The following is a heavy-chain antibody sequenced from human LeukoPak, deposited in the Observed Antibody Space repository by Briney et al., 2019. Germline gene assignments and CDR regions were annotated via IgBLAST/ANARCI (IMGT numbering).Heavy chain of an antibody. D-gene: IGHD5-24*01. CDR3: AREDGYNSFDY. CDR1: GGTFSSYA. CDR2: IIPIFGTA. Sequence: RASVNVSCKASGGTFSSYAISWVRQAPGQGLEWMGGIIPIFGTANYAQKFQGRVTITADESTSTAYMELSSLRSEDTAVYYCAREDGYNSFDYWGQGTLVTVSS. J-gene: IGHJ4*02. V-gene: IGHV1-69*13.